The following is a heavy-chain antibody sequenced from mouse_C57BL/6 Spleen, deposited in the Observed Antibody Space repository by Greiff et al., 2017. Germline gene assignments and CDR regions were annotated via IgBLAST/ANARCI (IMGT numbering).Heavy chain of an antibody. CDR2: IYPSDSET. CDR1: GYTFTSYW. V-gene: IGHV1-61*01. D-gene: IGHD2-3*01. J-gene: IGHJ3*01. CDR3: ARRGKGDGYYVVFAY. Sequence: QVQLQQSGAELVRPGSSVKLSCKASGYTFTSYWMDWVKQRPGQGLEWIGNIYPSDSETHYNQKFKDKATLTVDKSSSTAYMQLSSLTSEDSAVEYCARRGKGDGYYVVFAYWGQGTLVTVSA.